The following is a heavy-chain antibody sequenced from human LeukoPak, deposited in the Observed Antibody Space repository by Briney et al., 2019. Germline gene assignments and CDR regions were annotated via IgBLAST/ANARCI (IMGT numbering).Heavy chain of an antibody. CDR3: ATPTINCSGGSCYSGGDDAFDI. D-gene: IGHD2-15*01. CDR1: GGTFSSYA. CDR2: IIPIFGTA. Sequence: ASVKVSCKASGGTFSSYAISWVRQAPGQGLEWMGGIIPIFGTANYAQKFQGRVTITADESTSTAYMELSSLRSEDTAVYYCATPTINCSGGSCYSGGDDAFDIWGQGTMVTVSS. J-gene: IGHJ3*02. V-gene: IGHV1-69*13.